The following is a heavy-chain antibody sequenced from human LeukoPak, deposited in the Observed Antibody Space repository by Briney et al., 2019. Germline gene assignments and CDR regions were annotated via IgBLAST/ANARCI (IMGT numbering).Heavy chain of an antibody. CDR1: GYTFTSYG. V-gene: IGHV1-18*01. CDR2: ISPYNGDT. D-gene: IGHD3-22*01. J-gene: IGHJ4*02. Sequence: ASVKVSCKASGYTFTSYGISWVRQAPGQGLDWLGWISPYNGDTNYAQNLQGRITMTADRSTSTAYMELRSLRSDDTAVYYCARITMLVVVDYWGQGALVTVSS. CDR3: ARITMLVVVDY.